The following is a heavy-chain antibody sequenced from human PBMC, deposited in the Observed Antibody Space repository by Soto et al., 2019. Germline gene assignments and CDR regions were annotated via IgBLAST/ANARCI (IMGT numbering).Heavy chain of an antibody. V-gene: IGHV3-7*05. Sequence: PGRSRRLSWAASGVTSRGYWMGWVRQAPGKGLGGVASIMKEGGEKKYVEPVRGRFTISRDDVQNSLFLQMDSLRVEDTAVYYCLRDRDYYKADHCGQGPRATAPQ. CDR2: IMKEGGEK. CDR1: GVTSRGYW. J-gene: IGHJ4*01. CDR3: LRDRDYYKADH. D-gene: IGHD3-22*01.